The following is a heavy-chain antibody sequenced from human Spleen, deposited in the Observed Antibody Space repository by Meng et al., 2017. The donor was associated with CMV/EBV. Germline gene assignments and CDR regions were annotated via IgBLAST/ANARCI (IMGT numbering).Heavy chain of an antibody. J-gene: IGHJ4*02. V-gene: IGHV4-59*01. CDR2: IYYSGST. D-gene: IGHD6-19*01. Sequence: GSLRLSCTVSGGSIITYYWSWIRQPPGKGLEWIGYIYYSGSTNYNPSLKSRVTISVDTSKNQFSLRMTSVTAADTAVYYCARGSYSSAWYFDYWGPGALSTVSS. CDR3: ARGSYSSAWYFDY. CDR1: GGSIITYY.